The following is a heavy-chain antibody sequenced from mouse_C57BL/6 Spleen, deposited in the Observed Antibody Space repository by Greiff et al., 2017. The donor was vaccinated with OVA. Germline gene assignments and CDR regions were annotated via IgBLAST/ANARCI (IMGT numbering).Heavy chain of an antibody. V-gene: IGHV14-1*01. CDR1: GFNIKDYY. D-gene: IGHD1-1*01. Sequence: VHVKQSGAELVRPGASVKLSCTASGFNIKDYYMHWVKQRPEQGLEWIGRIDPEDGDTEYAPKFQGKATMTADTSSNTAYLQLSSLTSEDTAVYYCTTDYGSSSSGFAYWGQGTLVTVSA. J-gene: IGHJ3*01. CDR2: IDPEDGDT. CDR3: TTDYGSSSSGFAY.